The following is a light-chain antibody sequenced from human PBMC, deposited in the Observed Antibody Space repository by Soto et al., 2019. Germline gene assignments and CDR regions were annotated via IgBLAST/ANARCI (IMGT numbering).Light chain of an antibody. CDR1: TGAVTSGLS. CDR3: FLSYSGAYGV. CDR2: DIS. Sequence: QTVVTQEPSLTVSLGGTVTLTCGSSTGAVTSGLSPFWFQQKPGQAPRTLIYDISNKHSWTPARFSGSLLGGKAALTLSGAQRGEGAEYYCFLSYSGAYGVFGGGTNLPFL. V-gene: IGLV7-46*01. J-gene: IGLJ3*02.